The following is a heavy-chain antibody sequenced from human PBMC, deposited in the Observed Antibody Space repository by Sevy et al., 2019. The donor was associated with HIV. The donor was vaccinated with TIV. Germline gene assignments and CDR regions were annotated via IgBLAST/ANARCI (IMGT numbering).Heavy chain of an antibody. CDR2: INHSGST. J-gene: IGHJ6*03. V-gene: IGHV4-34*01. D-gene: IGHD2-2*01. CDR1: GGSFSGYY. Sequence: SETLSLTCAVYGGSFSGYYWSWIRQPPGKGLEWIGEINHSGSTNYNPSLKSRVTISVDTSKNQLSLKLSSVTAADTAVYYCARGFGHCSSTSCYGGGYYYYYMDVWGKGTTVTVSS. CDR3: ARGFGHCSSTSCYGGGYYYYYMDV.